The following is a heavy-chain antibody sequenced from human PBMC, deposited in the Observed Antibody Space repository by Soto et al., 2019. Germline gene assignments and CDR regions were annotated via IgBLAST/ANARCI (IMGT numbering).Heavy chain of an antibody. CDR1: GFTFSSYG. V-gene: IGHV3-30*18. CDR3: AKEPTGSSTSSFDY. CDR2: ISYDGSNK. D-gene: IGHD2-2*01. Sequence: ESGGGVVQPGRSLRLSCAASGFTFSSYGMHWVRQAPGKGLEWVAVISYDGSNKYYADSVKGRFTISRDNSKNTLYLQMNSLRAEDTAVYYCAKEPTGSSTSSFDYWGQGTLVTVSS. J-gene: IGHJ4*02.